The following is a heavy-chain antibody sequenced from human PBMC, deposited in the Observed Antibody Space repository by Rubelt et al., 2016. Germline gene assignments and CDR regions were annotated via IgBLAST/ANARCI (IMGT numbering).Heavy chain of an antibody. V-gene: IGHV4-39*01. D-gene: IGHD2-8*02. Sequence: QLQLQESGPGLVKTSETLSLTCTVSGGSISSSSYYWGWIRQPPGKGLEWIGSIYYSGSTYYHPSLKSRITISANTSKNKFPRKLGSVTAADTAVYYCARRPLLYYFDYWGQGSLVIVSS. CDR1: GGSISSSSYY. CDR2: IYYSGST. CDR3: ARRPLLYYFDY. J-gene: IGHJ4*02.